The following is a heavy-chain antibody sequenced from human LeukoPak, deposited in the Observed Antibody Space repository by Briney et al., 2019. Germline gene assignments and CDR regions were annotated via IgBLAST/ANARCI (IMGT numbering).Heavy chain of an antibody. CDR2: IKENGHER. Sequence: SGASLRLSCAASGFTFSSYWMSWVRQAPGKGLEWVANIKENGHERHYVDSVRGGFTISRDNIKNSLYLQMDRLTVEDTAMYYCARDKYFDGSDYFDGSRFDVWGLGTMVTVSS. D-gene: IGHD3-22*01. CDR3: ARDKYFDGSDYFDGSRFDV. V-gene: IGHV3-7*01. CDR1: GFTFSSYW. J-gene: IGHJ3*01.